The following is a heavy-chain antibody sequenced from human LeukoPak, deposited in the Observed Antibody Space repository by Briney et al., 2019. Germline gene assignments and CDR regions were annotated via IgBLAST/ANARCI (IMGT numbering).Heavy chain of an antibody. J-gene: IGHJ5*02. CDR2: INPSGGST. CDR3: ARDSEYYDFWSGVTLLQPHNWFDP. Sequence: ASVKVSCKASGYTFTSYYMHWVRQAPGQGLEWMGIINPSGGSTSYAQKFQGRVTMTRDTSTSTVYMELSSLRSEDTAVYYCARDSEYYDFWSGVTLLQPHNWFDPCVQGTLVTVSS. CDR1: GYTFTSYY. V-gene: IGHV1-46*01. D-gene: IGHD3-3*01.